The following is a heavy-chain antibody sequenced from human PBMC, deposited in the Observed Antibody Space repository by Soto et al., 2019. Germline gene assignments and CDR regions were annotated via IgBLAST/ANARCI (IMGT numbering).Heavy chain of an antibody. CDR3: SRERYQLPGYYFDY. CDR1: GDSISSYY. V-gene: IGHV4-59*01. Sequence: SETLSLTCTVSGDSISSYYWTWIRQPPGKGLEWVGYISYDGSANYSPSLKSRVTISVDTSKNQFSLKLSSVTAADTAVYYCSRERYQLPGYYFDYWGQGTLVTVSS. D-gene: IGHD2-2*01. CDR2: ISYDGSA. J-gene: IGHJ4*02.